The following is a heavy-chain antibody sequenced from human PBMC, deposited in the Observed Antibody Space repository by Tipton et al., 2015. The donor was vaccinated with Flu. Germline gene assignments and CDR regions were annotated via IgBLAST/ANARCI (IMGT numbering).Heavy chain of an antibody. CDR2: ISSSGGST. J-gene: IGHJ4*02. D-gene: IGHD2-21*01. V-gene: IGHV3-23*01. Sequence: SLRLSCAASGFTFSSYAMSWVRQAPGTGLEWVSAISSSGGSTFYADTVKGRFTIFRDNPKNKLYLQMISLRAEDTAVYYCAKVVKGPAANGVFDCWGRGTLATVSS. CDR3: AKVVKGPAANGVFDC. CDR1: GFTFSSYA.